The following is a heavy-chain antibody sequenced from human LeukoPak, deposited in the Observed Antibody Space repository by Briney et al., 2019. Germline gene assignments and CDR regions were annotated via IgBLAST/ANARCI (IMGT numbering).Heavy chain of an antibody. CDR1: GFTFSSYG. CDR3: AKEFGGPGQWEPGAFDI. V-gene: IGHV3-30*18. J-gene: IGHJ3*02. D-gene: IGHD1-26*01. Sequence: TGGSLRLSCAASGFTFSSYGMHWVRQAPGKGLEWVAVISYDGSNKYYADSVKGRFTISRDNSKNTLYLQMNSLRAEDTAVYYCAKEFGGPGQWEPGAFDIWGQGTMVTVSS. CDR2: ISYDGSNK.